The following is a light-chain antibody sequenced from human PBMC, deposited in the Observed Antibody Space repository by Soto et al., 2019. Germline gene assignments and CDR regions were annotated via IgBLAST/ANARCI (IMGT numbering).Light chain of an antibody. CDR3: QQNNKWPLT. J-gene: IGKJ4*01. CDR2: DAS. Sequence: EIVMTQSPATLSVSPGERATLSCRASQSISRSLAWYQQKPGQAPRLLIYDASTRATSIPARFSGRGSGTEFTLSISSLQSEDFAVYYCQQNNKWPLTFGGGTKVDIK. V-gene: IGKV3-15*01. CDR1: QSISRS.